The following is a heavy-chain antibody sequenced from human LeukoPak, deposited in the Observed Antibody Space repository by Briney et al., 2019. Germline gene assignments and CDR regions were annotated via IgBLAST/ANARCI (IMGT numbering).Heavy chain of an antibody. V-gene: IGHV4-4*07. CDR2: IYTSGST. CDR1: GDSFGDYY. J-gene: IGHJ5*02. CDR3: ARGGYYGSGNDFRFDP. Sequence: PSETLSLTCTVSGDSFGDYYWSWIRQPAGKGLEWIGRIYTSGSTTYNPSLKSRVTMSVDTSKNQFSLKLSSVTAADTAVYYCARGGYYGSGNDFRFDPWGQGTLVTVSS. D-gene: IGHD3-10*01.